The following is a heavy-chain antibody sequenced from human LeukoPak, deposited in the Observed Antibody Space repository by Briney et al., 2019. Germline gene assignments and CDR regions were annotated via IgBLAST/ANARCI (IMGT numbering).Heavy chain of an antibody. V-gene: IGHV1-2*02. J-gene: IGHJ4*02. CDR2: INPKSGGT. Sequence: ASVKVSCKASGYTFSGYYMHWVRQAPGQGLEWMGWINPKSGGTNEAQKFHDRVTMTRDTSIRTAYMEVSRLRSDDTAVYYCATIVGAKDYWGQGTLVTVSS. D-gene: IGHD1-26*01. CDR3: ATIVGAKDY. CDR1: GYTFSGYY.